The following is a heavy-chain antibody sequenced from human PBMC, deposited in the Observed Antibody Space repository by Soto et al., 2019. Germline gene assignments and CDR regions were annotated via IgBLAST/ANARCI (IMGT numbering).Heavy chain of an antibody. CDR2: ISYDGSNK. CDR1: GFTFSSYG. D-gene: IGHD3-16*02. CDR3: AKDFVDYDYVWGSYRYSYFDY. Sequence: QVQLVESGGGVVQPGRSLRLSCAASGFTFSSYGMHWVRQAPGKGLEWVAVISYDGSNKYYADSVKGRFTISRDNSKNPLYLQMNSLRAEDKAVYYCAKDFVDYDYVWGSYRYSYFDYWGQGTLVTVSS. J-gene: IGHJ4*02. V-gene: IGHV3-30*18.